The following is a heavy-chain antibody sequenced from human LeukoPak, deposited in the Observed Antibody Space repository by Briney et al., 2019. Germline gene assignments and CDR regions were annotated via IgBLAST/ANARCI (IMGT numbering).Heavy chain of an antibody. CDR3: ARGIATYGDYVFFDY. V-gene: IGHV1-46*01. J-gene: IGHJ4*02. D-gene: IGHD4-17*01. CDR2: INPSGGST. Sequence: ASVKVSCKASGYTFTSYYMHWVRQAPRQGLEWMGIINPSGGSTSYAQKFQGRVTMTRDTSTSTVYMELSSLRSEDTAVYYCARGIATYGDYVFFDYWGQGTLVTVSS. CDR1: GYTFTSYY.